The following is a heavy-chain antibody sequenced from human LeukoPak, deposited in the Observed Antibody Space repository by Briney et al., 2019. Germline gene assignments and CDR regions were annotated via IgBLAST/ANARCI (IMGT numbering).Heavy chain of an antibody. D-gene: IGHD3-3*01. CDR1: GGTFSSYA. CDR3: ARGRQFLEWLSPLDY. V-gene: IGHV1-69*13. CDR2: IIPIFGTA. Sequence: ASVKVSCKASGGTFSSYAISWVRQAPGQGLEWMGGIIPIFGTANYAQKFQGRVTITADESTSTAYMELSSLRSEDTAVYYCARGRQFLEWLSPLDYWGQGTLVTVSS. J-gene: IGHJ4*02.